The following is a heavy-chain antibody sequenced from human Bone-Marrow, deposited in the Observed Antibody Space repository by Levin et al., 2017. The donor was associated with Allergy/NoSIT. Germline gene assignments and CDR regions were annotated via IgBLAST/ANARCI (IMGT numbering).Heavy chain of an antibody. Sequence: GESLKISCAASGFTFSSYAMHWVRQAPGKGLEWVAVISYDGSNKYYADSVKGRFTISRDNSKNTLYLQMNSLRAEDTAVYYCASNQLPSDAFDIWGQGTMVTVSS. CDR3: ASNQLPSDAFDI. CDR1: GFTFSSYA. J-gene: IGHJ3*02. V-gene: IGHV3-30*04. D-gene: IGHD2-2*01. CDR2: ISYDGSNK.